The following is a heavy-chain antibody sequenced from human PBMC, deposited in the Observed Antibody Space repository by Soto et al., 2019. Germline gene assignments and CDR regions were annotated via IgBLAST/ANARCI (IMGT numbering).Heavy chain of an antibody. V-gene: IGHV1-69*13. CDR2: IIPIFGTA. Sequence: GASVKVSCKASGGTFSSYAISWVRQAPGQGLEWMGGIIPIFGTANYAQKFQGRVTITADESTSTAYMVLSSLRSEDTAVYYCARGGYSYGSDYGMDVWGQGTTVTVSS. CDR1: GGTFSSYA. CDR3: ARGGYSYGSDYGMDV. D-gene: IGHD5-18*01. J-gene: IGHJ6*02.